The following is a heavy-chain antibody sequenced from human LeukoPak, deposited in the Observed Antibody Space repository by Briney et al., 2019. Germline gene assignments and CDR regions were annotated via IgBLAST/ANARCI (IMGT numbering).Heavy chain of an antibody. Sequence: GGSLRLSCAASGFTFSSYDMHWVRQATGKGLEWVSAIGTAGDTYYPGSVKGRFTISRENAKNSLYLQMNSLRAGDTAVYYCARATATGYFDYWGQGTLVTVSS. V-gene: IGHV3-13*01. CDR2: IGTAGDT. CDR3: ARATATGYFDY. CDR1: GFTFSSYD. J-gene: IGHJ4*02. D-gene: IGHD5-18*01.